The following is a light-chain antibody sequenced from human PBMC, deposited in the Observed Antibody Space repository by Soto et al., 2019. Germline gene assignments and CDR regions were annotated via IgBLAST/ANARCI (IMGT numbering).Light chain of an antibody. J-gene: IGLJ2*01. V-gene: IGLV1-40*01. CDR3: QSFDNTLSAAI. CDR2: GNT. Sequence: QSVLTQPPSMSGAPGQRVTISCSGSGSNIGANYDVHWYKQLPGTAPQVVIYGNTNRPSGVPDRFSGSKSGTYASLVITGLQADDEAEYYCQSFDNTLSAAIFGGGTKLTVL. CDR1: GSNIGANYD.